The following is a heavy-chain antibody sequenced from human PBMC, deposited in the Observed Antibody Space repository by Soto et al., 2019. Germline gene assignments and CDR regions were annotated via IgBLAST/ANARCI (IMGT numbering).Heavy chain of an antibody. CDR3: ARAPQLLFYYYYYMDV. CDR1: GGYISSGDNY. D-gene: IGHD2-2*01. CDR2: IYYSGST. Sequence: PSETMSHTCTVAGGYISSGDNYWSWIRQHPGKGLEWIAFIYYSGSTYYNPSLKSRVTISVDTSKNQFSLKLSSVTAADTAVYYCARAPQLLFYYYYYMDVWGKGTTVPVSS. J-gene: IGHJ6*03. V-gene: IGHV4-31*03.